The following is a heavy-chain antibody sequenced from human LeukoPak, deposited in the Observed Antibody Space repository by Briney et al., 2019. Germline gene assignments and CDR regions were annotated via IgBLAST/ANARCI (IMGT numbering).Heavy chain of an antibody. CDR1: GFTFSGSA. Sequence: GGSLRLSCAASGFTFSGSAMHWVRQASGKGLEWVGCIRSKANSYATAYAASVKGRLTISRDDSKNTAYLQMNSLKTEDTAVYYCTRHADTAMVTYYYYYYYMDVWGKGTTVTVS. V-gene: IGHV3-73*01. CDR3: TRHADTAMVTYYYYYYYMDV. J-gene: IGHJ6*03. CDR2: IRSKANSYAT. D-gene: IGHD5-18*01.